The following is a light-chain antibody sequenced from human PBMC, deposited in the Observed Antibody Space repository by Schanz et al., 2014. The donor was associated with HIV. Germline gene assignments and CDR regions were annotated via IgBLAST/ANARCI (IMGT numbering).Light chain of an antibody. CDR1: TSNIGPHT. Sequence: QSVLTQPPSASGTPGQRVTISCSGSTSNIGPHTVTWYHPPPGTAPKLLIYSNSQRPSGVPDRFSGSGSDTSASLAISGLQSEDEADYYCAGWDDSLSVWVFGGGTKLTVL. V-gene: IGLV1-44*01. CDR2: SNS. CDR3: AGWDDSLSVWV. J-gene: IGLJ3*02.